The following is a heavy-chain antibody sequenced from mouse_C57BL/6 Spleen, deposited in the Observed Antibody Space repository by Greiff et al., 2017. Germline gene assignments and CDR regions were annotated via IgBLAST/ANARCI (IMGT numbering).Heavy chain of an antibody. Sequence: QVQLQQPGAELVRPGTSVTLSCKASGYTFTSYWMHWVKQRPGQGLEWIGVIDPSDSYTNYNQKFKGKATLTVDTSSSTAYLQLSSLTSEDSAVYYCSRVPYGSSVYAMGYWGQGTSVTVSS. D-gene: IGHD1-1*01. J-gene: IGHJ4*01. V-gene: IGHV1-59*01. CDR2: IDPSDSYT. CDR1: GYTFTSYW. CDR3: SRVPYGSSVYAMGY.